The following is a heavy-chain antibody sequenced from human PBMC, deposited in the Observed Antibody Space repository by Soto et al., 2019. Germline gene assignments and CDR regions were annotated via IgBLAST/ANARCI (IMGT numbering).Heavy chain of an antibody. Sequence: ASVKVSCKASGYTFTSYGISWVRQAPGQGLEWMGWISAYNGNTNYAQKLQGRVTMTTDTSTSTAYMELRSLRSDDTAVYYCERDVQAADANNWFDPWGQGNLVTVS. J-gene: IGHJ5*02. CDR1: GYTFTSYG. CDR3: ERDVQAADANNWFDP. CDR2: ISAYNGNT. D-gene: IGHD6-13*01. V-gene: IGHV1-18*01.